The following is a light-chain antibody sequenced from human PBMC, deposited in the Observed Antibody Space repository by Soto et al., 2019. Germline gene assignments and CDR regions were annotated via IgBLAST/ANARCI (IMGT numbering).Light chain of an antibody. CDR2: GAS. V-gene: IGKV3-20*01. CDR1: QSIGGNF. Sequence: EIVLTQSPGTLSLSPGEGATLSCRASQSIGGNFLAWYQQRRGQAPRLLIHGASNRATGIPDRFSGSGSGTDFTLTITRLEPEDFAVYYCRQYGGSPRTFGQGTKVEVK. CDR3: RQYGGSPRT. J-gene: IGKJ1*01.